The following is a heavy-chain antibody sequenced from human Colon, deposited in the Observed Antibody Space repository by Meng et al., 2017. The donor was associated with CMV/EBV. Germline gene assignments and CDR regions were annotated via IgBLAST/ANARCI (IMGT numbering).Heavy chain of an antibody. V-gene: IGHV2-5*02. J-gene: IGHJ4*02. CDR2: IYWDDDK. CDR3: AHRPYGSGSYFFDY. Sequence: SCPTLLPPNQPLTLPCTFSEFSHSTIGRGVGCIRQPPGKALEWLGVIYWDDDKRYSPSLKSRLTITKGTSKNQVVLTMTNLDPLDTATYYCAHRPYGSGSYFFDYWGQGTLVTVSS. D-gene: IGHD3-10*01. CDR1: EFSHSTIGRG.